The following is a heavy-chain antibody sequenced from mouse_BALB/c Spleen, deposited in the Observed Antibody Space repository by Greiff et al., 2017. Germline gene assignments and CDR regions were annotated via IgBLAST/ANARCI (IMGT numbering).Heavy chain of an antibody. Sequence: DVKLVESGGGLVKPGGSLKLSCAASGFTFSSYAMSWVRQTPEKRLEWVASISSGGSTYYPDSVKGRFTISRDNARNILCLQMSSLRSEDTAMYYCASLDYDGRGAFAYWGQGTLVTVSA. V-gene: IGHV5-6-5*01. D-gene: IGHD2-4*01. CDR2: ISSGGST. CDR3: ASLDYDGRGAFAY. J-gene: IGHJ3*01. CDR1: GFTFSSYA.